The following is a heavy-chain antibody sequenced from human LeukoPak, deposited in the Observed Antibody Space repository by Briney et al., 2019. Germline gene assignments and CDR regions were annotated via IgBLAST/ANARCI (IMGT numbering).Heavy chain of an antibody. CDR3: ARDRYISNWFFDH. V-gene: IGHV4-4*02. D-gene: IGHD3-3*02. CDR2: VYHSGST. CDR1: GASITSNNW. Sequence: PSETLSLTCAVSGASITSNNWWSWVRQPPGKGLEWIGEVYHSGSTNYTPSLKSRVTISVDKSKNQFSLKLSSVTAADTAVYYCARDRYISNWFFDHWGQGTLVTVSS. J-gene: IGHJ4*02.